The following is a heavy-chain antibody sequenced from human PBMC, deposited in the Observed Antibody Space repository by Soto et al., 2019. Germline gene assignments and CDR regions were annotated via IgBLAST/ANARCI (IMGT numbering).Heavy chain of an antibody. J-gene: IGHJ5*02. CDR3: ARGDSSGWYDNWFDP. V-gene: IGHV1-18*01. D-gene: IGHD6-19*01. CDR2: ISAYNGNT. CDR1: GYTFTSYG. Sequence: ASVKVSCKASGYTFTSYGISWVRQAPGQGLEWMRWISAYNGNTNYAQKLQGRVTMTTDTSTSTAYMELRSLRSDDTAVYYCARGDSSGWYDNWFDPWGQGTLVTVSS.